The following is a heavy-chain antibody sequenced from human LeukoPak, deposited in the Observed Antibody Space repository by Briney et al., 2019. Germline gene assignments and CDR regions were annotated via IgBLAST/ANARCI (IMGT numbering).Heavy chain of an antibody. CDR2: ITSSGSTI. V-gene: IGHV3-11*01. CDR3: AKGESTVTTHFDY. Sequence: PGGSLRLSCAGSGFAFSDYYMTWIRQAPGKGLEWISYITSSGSTIHYADSVKGRFTISRDNAKNSVYLEMNDLRLEDTAVYYCAKGESTVTTHFDYWGQGTLVTVSS. D-gene: IGHD4-17*01. J-gene: IGHJ4*02. CDR1: GFAFSDYY.